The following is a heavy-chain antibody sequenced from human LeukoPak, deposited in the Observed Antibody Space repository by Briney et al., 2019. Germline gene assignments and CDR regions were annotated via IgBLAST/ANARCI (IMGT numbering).Heavy chain of an antibody. Sequence: PSETLSLTCAVSGYSISSSNWWGWIRQPPGKGLEWIGYIYYSGSTYYNPSLKSRVTMSVDTSKNQFSLKLSSVTAVDTAVYYCARRIITMVRGVIHWYFNLWGRGTLVTVSS. J-gene: IGHJ2*01. CDR3: ARRIITMVRGVIHWYFNL. CDR2: IYYSGST. CDR1: GYSISSSNW. V-gene: IGHV4-28*01. D-gene: IGHD3-10*01.